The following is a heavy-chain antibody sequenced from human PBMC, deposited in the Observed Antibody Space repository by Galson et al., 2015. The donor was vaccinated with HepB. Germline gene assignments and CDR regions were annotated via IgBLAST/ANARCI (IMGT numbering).Heavy chain of an antibody. D-gene: IGHD2-2*01. V-gene: IGHV3-33*01. CDR1: GFTFSSYG. J-gene: IGHJ3*02. CDR2: IWYDGSNK. CDR3: ARDRTVYCSSTSCVGEEPDAFDI. Sequence: SLRLSCEASGFTFSSYGMHWVRQAPGKGLEWVAVIWYDGSNKYYADSVKGRFTISRDNSKNTLYLQMNSLRAEDTAVYYCARDRTVYCSSTSCVGEEPDAFDIWGQGTMVTVSS.